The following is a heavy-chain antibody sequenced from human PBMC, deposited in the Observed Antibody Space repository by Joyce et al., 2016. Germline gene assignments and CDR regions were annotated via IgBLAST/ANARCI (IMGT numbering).Heavy chain of an antibody. CDR3: ARSVVTVIAFGYYYYAMDA. D-gene: IGHD2-21*02. J-gene: IGHJ6*02. Sequence: QVQVIQSGAEVKKPGSSVKVSCRTSAGTFRSYAMNWVRQAPGQGLEWMGEITTMFGTPNYTRKFQGRITITADDSTSTAYMELKSLTYEDTAVYYCARSVVTVIAFGYYYYAMDAWGQGTTVIVSS. V-gene: IGHV1-69*01. CDR1: AGTFRSYA. CDR2: ITTMFGTP.